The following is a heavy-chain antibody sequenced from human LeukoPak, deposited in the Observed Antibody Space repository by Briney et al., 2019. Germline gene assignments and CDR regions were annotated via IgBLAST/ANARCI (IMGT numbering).Heavy chain of an antibody. J-gene: IGHJ5*02. D-gene: IGHD6-13*01. CDR3: ARPPAAAPLGWFDP. CDR2: ISSSSSYI. Sequence: GGSLRLSCAASGFTFSSYSMNWVRQAPGKGLEWVSSISSSSSYIYYADSVKGRFTISRDNAKNSLYLQMNSLRAEDTAVYYCARPPAAAPLGWFDPWGQGTLVTVSS. V-gene: IGHV3-21*01. CDR1: GFTFSSYS.